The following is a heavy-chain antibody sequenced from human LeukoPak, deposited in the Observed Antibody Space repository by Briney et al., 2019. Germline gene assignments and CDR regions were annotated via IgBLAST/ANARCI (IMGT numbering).Heavy chain of an antibody. D-gene: IGHD3-16*01. CDR2: IYHSGST. CDR3: ARVGHWGNWFDP. Sequence: PSGTLSLTCAVSGGSISSSNWWSWVRQPPGKGLEWIGEIYHSGSTNYNPSLKSRVTISVDTSKNQFSLKLRSVTAADTAAYFCARVGHWGNWFDPWGQGTLVTVSS. V-gene: IGHV4-4*02. CDR1: GGSISSSNW. J-gene: IGHJ5*02.